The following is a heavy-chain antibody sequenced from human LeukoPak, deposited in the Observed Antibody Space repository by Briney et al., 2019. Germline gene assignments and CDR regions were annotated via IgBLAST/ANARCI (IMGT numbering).Heavy chain of an antibody. Sequence: GGSRRLSCAASGFTVSSFSLNWVRQVPGKGLEWVSSITTDSYTFYADSVKGRFTISRDNAKNSLYLQISSLRAEDTAVYYCARVRSNWYEDYWGRGTLVTVSS. CDR2: ITTDSYT. V-gene: IGHV3-21*01. D-gene: IGHD6-13*01. CDR3: ARVRSNWYEDY. CDR1: GFTVSSFS. J-gene: IGHJ4*02.